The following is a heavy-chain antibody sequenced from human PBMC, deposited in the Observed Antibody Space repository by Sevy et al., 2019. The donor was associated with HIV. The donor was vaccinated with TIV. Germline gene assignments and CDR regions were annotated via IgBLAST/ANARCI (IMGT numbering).Heavy chain of an antibody. CDR3: ARSLGNYYGSGTYQEDWFDP. CDR1: GFTFSIYT. V-gene: IGHV3-21*01. J-gene: IGHJ5*02. Sequence: GGSLRLSCAASGFTFSIYTMNWVRQAPGKGLEWVSSISSSSSYIYYTDSVKGRFSISRDNAKNALVLQMNSLRAEDTAVYYCARSLGNYYGSGTYQEDWFDPWGQGTLVTVSS. CDR2: ISSSSSYI. D-gene: IGHD3-10*01.